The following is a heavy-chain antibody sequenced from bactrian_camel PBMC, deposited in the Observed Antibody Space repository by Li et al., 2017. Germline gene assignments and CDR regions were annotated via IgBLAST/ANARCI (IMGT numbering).Heavy chain of an antibody. CDR1: GYTSVSWC. CDR2: MYTATART. J-gene: IGHJ4*01. CDR3: AAARRSVAGGALYAGCYFHD. D-gene: IGHD3*01. V-gene: IGHV3S1*01. Sequence: HVQLVESGGGSAQPGGSLRLSCAASGYTSVSWCMGWFRQTPGKEREPVAYMYTATARTYYPDSVKGRFTISRDTAKNVLYLEMNSLKPEDTGMYFCAAARRSVAGGALYAGCYFHDWGQGTQVTVS.